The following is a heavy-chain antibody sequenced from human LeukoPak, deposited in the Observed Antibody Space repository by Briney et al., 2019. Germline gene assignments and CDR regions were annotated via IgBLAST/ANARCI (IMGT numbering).Heavy chain of an antibody. CDR1: GGSFSGYY. CDR3: ARGRSRALRTFDI. D-gene: IGHD3-3*02. Sequence: SETLSLTCAVYGGSFSGYYWSWIRQPPGKGLEWIGEINHSGSTSYNPSLKSRVTISVDTSKNQFSLKLSSVTAADTAVYYCARGRSRALRTFDIWGQGTMVTVSS. V-gene: IGHV4-34*01. CDR2: INHSGST. J-gene: IGHJ3*02.